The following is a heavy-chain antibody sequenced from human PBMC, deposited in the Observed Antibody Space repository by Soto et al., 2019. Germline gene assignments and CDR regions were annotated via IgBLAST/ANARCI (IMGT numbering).Heavy chain of an antibody. CDR1: GFSLSTSGMR. V-gene: IGHV2-70*04. Sequence: SGPTLVNPTQTLTLTCTFSGFSLSTSGMRVSWIRQPPGKALEWLARIDWDDDKFYSTSLKTRLTISKDTSKNQVVLTMTNMDPVDAATYYCARNAGYGMDVWGQGTTVTVSS. J-gene: IGHJ6*02. CDR2: IDWDDDK. CDR3: ARNAGYGMDV.